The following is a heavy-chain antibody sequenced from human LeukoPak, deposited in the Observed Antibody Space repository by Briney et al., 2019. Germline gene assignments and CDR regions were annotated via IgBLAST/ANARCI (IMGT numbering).Heavy chain of an antibody. CDR3: AREARYYYYYMDV. V-gene: IGHV3-7*01. CDR1: GFTFSSYW. CDR2: IKQGGSEK. Sequence: GGSLRLSCAASGFTFSSYWMSWVRQAPGKGLEWVANIKQGGSEKYYVDSVKGRFTISRDNAKNSLYLQMNSLRAEDTAVYYCAREARYYYYYMDVWGKGTTVTVSS. J-gene: IGHJ6*03.